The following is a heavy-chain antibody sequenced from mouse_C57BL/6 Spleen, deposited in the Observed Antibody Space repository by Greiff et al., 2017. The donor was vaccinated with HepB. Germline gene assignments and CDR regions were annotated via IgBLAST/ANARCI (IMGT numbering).Heavy chain of an antibody. V-gene: IGHV1-80*01. CDR2: IYPGDGDT. CDR1: GYAFSSYW. CDR3: AKSDYYGSSYTGYFDV. D-gene: IGHD1-1*01. Sequence: VKLQQSGAELVKPGASVKISCKASGYAFSSYWMNWVKQRPGKGLEWIGQIYPGDGDTNYNGKFKGKATLTADKSSSTAYMQLSSLTSEDSAVYFCAKSDYYGSSYTGYFDVWGTGTTVTVSS. J-gene: IGHJ1*03.